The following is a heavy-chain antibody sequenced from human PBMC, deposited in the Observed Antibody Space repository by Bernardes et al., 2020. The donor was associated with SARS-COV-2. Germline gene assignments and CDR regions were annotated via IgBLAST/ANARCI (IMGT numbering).Heavy chain of an antibody. CDR1: GFTFSSYW. Sequence: GGTLRLSCAASGFTFSSYWMHWVRQAPGKGLVWDSRISCDGRTTTYADSVKGRSTISRDNARNTLYLQMNSLRDEDTAVYYCVRGPSDGHGRFEYWGQGNLGTVSS. CDR2: ISCDGRTT. CDR3: VRGPSDGHGRFEY. V-gene: IGHV3-74*01. J-gene: IGHJ4*02.